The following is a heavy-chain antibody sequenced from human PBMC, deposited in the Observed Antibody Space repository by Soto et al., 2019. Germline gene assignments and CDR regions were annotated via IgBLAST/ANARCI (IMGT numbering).Heavy chain of an antibody. Sequence: GGSLRLSCAASGFTFSSYAMSWVRQAPGKGLEWVSAISGSGGSTYYADSVKGRFTISRDNSKNTLYLQVNSLRAEDTAVYYCAKVTSRRITIFGVVILDYWGQGTLVTVSS. CDR3: AKVTSRRITIFGVVILDY. J-gene: IGHJ4*02. V-gene: IGHV3-23*01. D-gene: IGHD3-3*01. CDR2: ISGSGGST. CDR1: GFTFSSYA.